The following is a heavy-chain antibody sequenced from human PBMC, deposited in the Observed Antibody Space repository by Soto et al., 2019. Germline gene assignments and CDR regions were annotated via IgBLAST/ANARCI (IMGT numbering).Heavy chain of an antibody. J-gene: IGHJ6*03. Sequence: EVQLVESGGGLVQPGRSLRLSCAASGFTFDDYAMHWVRQAPGKGLEWVSGISWNSGSIGYADSVKGRFTISRDNAKNSLYLQMNSLRAEDTALYYCAKDIAPIKGYMDVWGKGTTVTVSS. CDR3: AKDIAPIKGYMDV. CDR2: ISWNSGSI. V-gene: IGHV3-9*01. CDR1: GFTFDDYA.